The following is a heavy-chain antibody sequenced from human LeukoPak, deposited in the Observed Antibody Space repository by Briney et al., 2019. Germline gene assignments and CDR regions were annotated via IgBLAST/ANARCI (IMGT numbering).Heavy chain of an antibody. CDR1: GFTFSSYA. J-gene: IGHJ4*02. Sequence: GGSLRLSCAASGFTFSSYAMSWVRQAPGKGLEWVSAISGSGGSTYYADSVKGRFTISKGNSKNTLYLQMNSLRAEDTAVYYCAKEGVGYSYGYLDYFDYWGQGTLVTVSS. CDR3: AKEGVGYSYGYLDYFDY. D-gene: IGHD5-18*01. CDR2: ISGSGGST. V-gene: IGHV3-23*01.